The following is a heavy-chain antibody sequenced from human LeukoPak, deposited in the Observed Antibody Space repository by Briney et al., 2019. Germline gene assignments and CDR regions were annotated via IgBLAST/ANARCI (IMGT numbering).Heavy chain of an antibody. CDR1: GGSISSCY. D-gene: IGHD6-13*01. J-gene: IGHJ4*02. Sequence: SETLSLTCTVSGGSISSCYWSWIRQPPGKGLEWIGYIYYSGSANYNPSLKSRVTISVDTSKKQFSLKLTSVTAADTAVYYCTRAGYSRFDYWGQGTLVTVSS. CDR3: TRAGYSRFDY. CDR2: IYYSGSA. V-gene: IGHV4-59*01.